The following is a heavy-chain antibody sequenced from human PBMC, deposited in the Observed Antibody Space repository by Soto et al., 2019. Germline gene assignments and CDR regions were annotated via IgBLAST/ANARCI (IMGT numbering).Heavy chain of an antibody. CDR1: GFTFSSYG. J-gene: IGHJ3*02. D-gene: IGHD6-6*01. CDR3: AREALLHYSSSGAAFDI. CDR2: IWYDGSNK. Sequence: GGSLRLSCAASGFTFSSYGMHWVRQAPGKGLEWVAVIWYDGSNKYYADSVKGRFTISRDNSKNTLYLQMNSLRAEDTAVYYCAREALLHYSSSGAAFDIWGQGTMVTVSS. V-gene: IGHV3-33*01.